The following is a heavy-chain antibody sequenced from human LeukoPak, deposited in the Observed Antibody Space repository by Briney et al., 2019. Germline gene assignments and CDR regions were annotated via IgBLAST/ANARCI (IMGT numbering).Heavy chain of an antibody. V-gene: IGHV1-18*01. J-gene: IGHJ3*02. CDR2: ISAYNGNT. CDR1: GYTFTSYG. D-gene: IGHD3-22*01. CDR3: ASLKNSYDTSGYFVTDAFDI. Sequence: ASVKVSCKASGYTFTSYGISWVRQAPGQGLEWMGWISAYNGNTNYAQKLQGRVTMTTDTSTSTAYMELRSLRSDDTAVYYCASLKNSYDTSGYFVTDAFDIWGQGTMVTVSS.